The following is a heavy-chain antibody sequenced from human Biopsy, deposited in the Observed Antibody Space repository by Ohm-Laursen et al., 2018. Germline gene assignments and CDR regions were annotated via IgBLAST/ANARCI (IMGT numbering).Heavy chain of an antibody. D-gene: IGHD5-12*01. Sequence: GTLSLTCAVNGESSSGYFWNWIRQPPGKGLEGIGEINQSGSTKYNPSLKRRATLSADSSNSQFSLRLTPVTAADTAIYYCARGSGYFKLDVWGQGTTVTASS. CDR3: ARGSGYFKLDV. V-gene: IGHV4-34*01. CDR1: GESSSGYF. CDR2: INQSGST. J-gene: IGHJ6*02.